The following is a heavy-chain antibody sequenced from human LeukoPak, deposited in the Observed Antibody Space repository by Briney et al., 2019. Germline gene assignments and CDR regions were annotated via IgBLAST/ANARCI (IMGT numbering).Heavy chain of an antibody. Sequence: GASAKVSCKAFGYTFTGYYMHWVRQAPGQGLEWMGWINPNTGGTNYAQKFQGRVTMTRDTSTSTVYMELSRLRSDDTAVYYCATDFLSGWYGGGYWGQGTLVTVSS. V-gene: IGHV1-2*02. CDR3: ATDFLSGWYGGGY. CDR2: INPNTGGT. J-gene: IGHJ4*02. CDR1: GYTFTGYY. D-gene: IGHD6-19*01.